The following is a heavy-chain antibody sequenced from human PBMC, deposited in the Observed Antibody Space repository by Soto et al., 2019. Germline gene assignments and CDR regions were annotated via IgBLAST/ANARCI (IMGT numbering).Heavy chain of an antibody. CDR2: IYNNGNT. Sequence: QVQLQESGPRLVKPSQTLSLTCTVSGGSISSGGYYWSWIRQHPVKGLEWIGYIYNNGNTYYNPSLESRTTISRDTSKNQFSLKVTSVTAADTAVYYCARGEPYGDFAYWGQVTLVTVSS. J-gene: IGHJ4*02. CDR3: ARGEPYGDFAY. V-gene: IGHV4-31*03. D-gene: IGHD4-17*01. CDR1: GGSISSGGYY.